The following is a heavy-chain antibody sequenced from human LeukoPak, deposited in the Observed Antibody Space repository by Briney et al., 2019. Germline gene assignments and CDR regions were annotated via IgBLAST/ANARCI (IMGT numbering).Heavy chain of an antibody. V-gene: IGHV3-23*01. J-gene: IGHJ4*02. Sequence: HAGGSLRLSCAASGLTFSSYPMSWVRQAPGKGLEWVSAISGSGGSTYYADSVKGRFTISRDNSKNTLYLQMNSLRAEDTAVYYCAKDPLLWFGEPVSYFDYWGQGTLVTVSS. CDR2: ISGSGGST. D-gene: IGHD3-10*01. CDR1: GLTFSSYP. CDR3: AKDPLLWFGEPVSYFDY.